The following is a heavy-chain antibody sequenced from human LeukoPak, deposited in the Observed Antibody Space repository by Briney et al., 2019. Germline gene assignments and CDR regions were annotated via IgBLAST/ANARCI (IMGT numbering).Heavy chain of an antibody. CDR3: ARGVSLLYSSRNRPSDY. CDR1: GGSFSGYY. V-gene: IGHV4-34*01. J-gene: IGHJ4*02. D-gene: IGHD6-13*01. CDR2: INHSGST. Sequence: SETLSLTCAVYGGSFSGYYWSWIRQPPGKGLERIGEINHSGSTNYNPSLKSRVTISVDTSKNQFSLKLSSVTAADTAVYYCARGVSLLYSSRNRPSDYWGQGTLVTVSS.